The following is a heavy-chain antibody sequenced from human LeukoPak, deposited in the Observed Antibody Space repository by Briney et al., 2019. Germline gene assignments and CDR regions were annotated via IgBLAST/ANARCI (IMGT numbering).Heavy chain of an antibody. CDR2: INPNSGAT. CDR3: ARGIKRTGITIFGVVTKGPFDY. J-gene: IGHJ4*02. CDR1: GYTFSGYF. D-gene: IGHD3-3*01. V-gene: IGHV1-2*02. Sequence: GASVKVSCKASGYTFSGYFMHWVRQAPGQGLEWMGWINPNSGATNYAQKFQGRVTMTRDTSISTAYMELSRLRSDDTAVYYCARGIKRTGITIFGVVTKGPFDYWGQGTLVTVSS.